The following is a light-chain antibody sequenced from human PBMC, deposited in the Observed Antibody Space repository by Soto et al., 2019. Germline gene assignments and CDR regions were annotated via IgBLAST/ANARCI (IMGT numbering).Light chain of an antibody. CDR3: QHLNDYRYT. J-gene: IGKJ2*01. V-gene: IGKV1-9*01. Sequence: DIQLTQSPSFLSASVGDRVTITSRASQAISSSLAWYQHNPGKAPKLLLYAASTLQNGVPSSFSGSGSGTEFTLTISSLQPEDFATYYCQHLNDYRYTFGQGTKVEIK. CDR1: QAISSS. CDR2: AAS.